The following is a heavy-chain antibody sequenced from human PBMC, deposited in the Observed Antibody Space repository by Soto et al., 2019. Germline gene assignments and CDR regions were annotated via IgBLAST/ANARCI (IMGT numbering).Heavy chain of an antibody. D-gene: IGHD3-10*01. V-gene: IGHV3-23*01. CDR1: GFPSCTYGFSTYA. J-gene: IGHJ4*01. CDR3: AKGTSSEFLLSFDD. Sequence: GGSLSLSSMASGFPSCTYGFSTYAMTWVRQPPGKGLEWVSVITGSGSHSYYADSVKGRFTISRDNSRNTLFLQMDSLRADDTAVYFCAKGTSSEFLLSFDDWGHGTLVTVSS. CDR2: ITGSGSHS.